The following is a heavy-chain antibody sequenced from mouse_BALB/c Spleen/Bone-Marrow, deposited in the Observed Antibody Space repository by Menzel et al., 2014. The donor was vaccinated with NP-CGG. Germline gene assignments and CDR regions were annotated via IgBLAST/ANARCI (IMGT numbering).Heavy chain of an antibody. CDR3: ARWEYYAMDY. Sequence: VQLQQSGAELVKPGASVKLSCTASGFNIKDTYMHWVKQRPEQGLEWIGRIDPANGNTKYDPKFQGKATITADTSSDTAYLQLSSLTSEDTAVYYCARWEYYAMDYWGQGTSVTVSS. V-gene: IGHV14-3*02. J-gene: IGHJ4*01. D-gene: IGHD4-1*01. CDR2: IDPANGNT. CDR1: GFNIKDTY.